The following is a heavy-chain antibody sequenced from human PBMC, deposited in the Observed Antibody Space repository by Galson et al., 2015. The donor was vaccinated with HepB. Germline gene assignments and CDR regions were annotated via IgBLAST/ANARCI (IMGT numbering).Heavy chain of an antibody. Sequence: CAISGDRVSRDTVGWNWIRQSPSRGLEWLGRTYYRSKWYSDYAISVKSRIIINADSSTNQFFLQLNSVIPEDTAVYYCTRVAHLGRVMNVWGQGTTVTVSS. CDR1: GDRVSRDTVG. D-gene: IGHD2-8*01. V-gene: IGHV6-1*01. CDR3: TRVAHLGRVMNV. J-gene: IGHJ6*02. CDR2: TYYRSKWYS.